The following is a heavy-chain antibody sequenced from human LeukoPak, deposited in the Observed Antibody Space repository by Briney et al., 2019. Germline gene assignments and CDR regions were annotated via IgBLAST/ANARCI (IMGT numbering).Heavy chain of an antibody. J-gene: IGHJ4*02. V-gene: IGHV3-21*01. CDR1: GFALSSYS. CDR3: ARSEHSSSSFDY. CDR2: ISSSSTHI. D-gene: IGHD6-6*01. Sequence: GGSLRLSCAASGFALSSYSMNWVRQAPGKGLEWVSYISSSSTHIYYADSVKGRFTISRDNARNSLYLQMNSLRAEDTAIYYCARSEHSSSSFDYWGQGTLVTVSS.